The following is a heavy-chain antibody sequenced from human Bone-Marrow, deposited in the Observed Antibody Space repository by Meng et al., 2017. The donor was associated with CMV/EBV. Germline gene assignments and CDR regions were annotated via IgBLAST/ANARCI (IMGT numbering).Heavy chain of an antibody. Sequence: ASVKVSCKASGYTFTSYYMHWVRQAPGQGLEWMGIINPSGGSTSYAQKFQGRVTMTRDTSTSKVYMELSSLRSEDTAVYYCARDSRRSSGRGWFDFWSGMDVWGRGPTVTLYS. J-gene: IGHJ6*02. D-gene: IGHD3-3*01. CDR2: INPSGGST. V-gene: IGHV1-46*01. CDR1: GYTFTSYY. CDR3: ARDSRRSSGRGWFDFWSGMDV.